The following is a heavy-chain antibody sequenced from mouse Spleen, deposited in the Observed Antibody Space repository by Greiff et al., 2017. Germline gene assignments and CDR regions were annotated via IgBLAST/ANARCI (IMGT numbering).Heavy chain of an antibody. V-gene: IGHV1-39*01. D-gene: IGHD2-4*01. Sequence: EVKLQQSGPELVKPGASVKISCKASGYSFTDYNMNWVKQSNGKSLEWIGVINPNYGTTTYNQKFKGKATLTVDQSSSTAYMQLNSLTSEDSAVYYCAREAYDYDEGDWYFDVWGAGTTVTVSS. CDR1: GYSFTDYN. J-gene: IGHJ1*01. CDR2: INPNYGTT. CDR3: AREAYDYDEGDWYFDV.